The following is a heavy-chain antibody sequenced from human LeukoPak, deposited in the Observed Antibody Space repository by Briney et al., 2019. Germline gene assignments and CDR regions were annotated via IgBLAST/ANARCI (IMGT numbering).Heavy chain of an antibody. CDR1: GGNFSNYA. J-gene: IGHJ4*02. CDR3: ARDVAGTMRVGSYDY. D-gene: IGHD2-15*01. V-gene: IGHV1-69*01. CDR2: IIPVFGTA. Sequence: PSVKVSCKASGGNFSNYANSWVRQAPGQGLEWMGGIIPVFGTANYAQRFQGRVTIIADESMNTAYMELSSLRSEDTAVYYCARDVAGTMRVGSYDYWGQGTLVTVSS.